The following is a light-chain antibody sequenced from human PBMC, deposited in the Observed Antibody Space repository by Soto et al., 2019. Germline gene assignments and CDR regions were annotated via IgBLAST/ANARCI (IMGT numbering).Light chain of an antibody. J-gene: IGKJ4*01. CDR2: VAS. CDR3: QQYNVWPLT. Sequence: EIVMTQSPATLSVSPGERATLSCRASQSVSSNLAWYQQKPGQTPKLLIYVASTRATGIPARFSGSGSGTEFPLTISSPQSEDFAVYYCQQYNVWPLTFGGGTKVEFK. V-gene: IGKV3-15*01. CDR1: QSVSSN.